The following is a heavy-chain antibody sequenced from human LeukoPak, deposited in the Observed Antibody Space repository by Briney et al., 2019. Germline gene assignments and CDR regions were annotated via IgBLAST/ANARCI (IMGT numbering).Heavy chain of an antibody. V-gene: IGHV4-30-2*01. CDR2: IYHCGST. CDR3: ARGDYGSGSYYNGDAFDI. D-gene: IGHD3-10*01. Sequence: PSETLSLNCAVSGGSISSGGYSWSWIRQPPGKVLERIGYIYHCGSTYYNPSLKSRVTISVDRSKTQFSLKLSSVTAEDTAVYYCARGDYGSGSYYNGDAFDIWGHGTMVTVSS. CDR1: GGSISSGGYS. J-gene: IGHJ3*02.